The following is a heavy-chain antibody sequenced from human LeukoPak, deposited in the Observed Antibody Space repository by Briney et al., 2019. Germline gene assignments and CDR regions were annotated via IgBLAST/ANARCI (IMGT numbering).Heavy chain of an antibody. CDR1: GGSISSSSSY. D-gene: IGHD1-1*01. Sequence: SETLSLTCTVSGGSISSSSSYWGWIRQPPGKGLEWIGSIYYSGSTYYNPSLKSRVTISVDTSKNQFSLKLSSVTAADTAVYYCARLETTSHYYGMDVWGQGTTVTVSS. CDR2: IYYSGST. J-gene: IGHJ6*02. V-gene: IGHV4-39*01. CDR3: ARLETTSHYYGMDV.